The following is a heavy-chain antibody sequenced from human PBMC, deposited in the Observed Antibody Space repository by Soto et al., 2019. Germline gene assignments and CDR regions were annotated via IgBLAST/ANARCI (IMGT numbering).Heavy chain of an antibody. CDR1: GFTFSSYD. J-gene: IGHJ4*02. Sequence: GGSLRLSCAASGFTFSSYDMHWVRQATGKGLEWVSAIGTAGDTYYPGSVKGRFTISRENAKNSLYLQMNSLRAGDTAVYYCARASSGITIFGVPTLYYWGQGTLVTVSS. CDR3: ARASSGITIFGVPTLYY. CDR2: IGTAGDT. D-gene: IGHD3-3*01. V-gene: IGHV3-13*01.